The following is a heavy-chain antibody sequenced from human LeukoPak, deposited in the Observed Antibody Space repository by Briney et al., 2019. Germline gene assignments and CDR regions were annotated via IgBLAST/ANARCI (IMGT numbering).Heavy chain of an antibody. Sequence: GGSLRLSCAASGFTFSSYWMNWVRQAPGKGLGWVANIKQDGSEKYYVDSVKGRFTISRDNAKNSLYLQMNSLRAEDTAVYYCARVPGYSSSWPDNWFDPWGQGTLVTVSS. CDR3: ARVPGYSSSWPDNWFDP. D-gene: IGHD6-13*01. CDR2: IKQDGSEK. J-gene: IGHJ5*02. V-gene: IGHV3-7*01. CDR1: GFTFSSYW.